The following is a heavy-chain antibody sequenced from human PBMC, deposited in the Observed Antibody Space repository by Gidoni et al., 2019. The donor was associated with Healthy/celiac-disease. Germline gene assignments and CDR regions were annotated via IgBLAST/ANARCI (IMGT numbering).Heavy chain of an antibody. CDR3: AKDSHTYYYDSSGAFDI. CDR1: GFTFCTYS. V-gene: IGHV3-23*01. CDR2: ISGRGGRT. Sequence: EVPLLESGGGLVQPGGSLRLSCAASGFTFCTYSMSWVRQAPGKGLEWVSAISGRGGRTDYADSVKGRLTSSRDNSKNTLYLQMNSLRAEDTAVYYCAKDSHTYYYDSSGAFDIWGQGTMVTVSS. D-gene: IGHD3-22*01. J-gene: IGHJ3*02.